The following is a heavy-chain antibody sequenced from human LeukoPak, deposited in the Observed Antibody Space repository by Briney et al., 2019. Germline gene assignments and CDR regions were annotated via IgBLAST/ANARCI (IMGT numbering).Heavy chain of an antibody. CDR1: GYTFTSYY. V-gene: IGHV1-46*01. J-gene: IGHJ3*02. Sequence: ASVKVSCKASGYTFTSYYMHWVRQAPGQGLEWMGIINPSGGSTSYVQKFQGRVTMTRDTSTSTVYMELSSLRSEDTAVYYCARCLSYDSSAPSNLDIWGQGTMVTVSS. CDR3: ARCLSYDSSAPSNLDI. CDR2: INPSGGST. D-gene: IGHD3-22*01.